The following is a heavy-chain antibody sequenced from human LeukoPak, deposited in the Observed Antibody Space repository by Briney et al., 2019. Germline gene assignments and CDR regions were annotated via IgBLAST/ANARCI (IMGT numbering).Heavy chain of an antibody. Sequence: GASVKVSCKASGYTFTSYGISWVRQAPGQGLEWMGGIIPIFGTANYAQKFQGRVTITADESTSTAYMELSSLRSEDTAVYYCARTPPSSGWYGDYYYYYYVDVWGKGTTVTISS. V-gene: IGHV1-69*13. J-gene: IGHJ6*03. CDR2: IIPIFGTA. CDR1: GYTFTSYG. D-gene: IGHD6-19*01. CDR3: ARTPPSSGWYGDYYYYYYVDV.